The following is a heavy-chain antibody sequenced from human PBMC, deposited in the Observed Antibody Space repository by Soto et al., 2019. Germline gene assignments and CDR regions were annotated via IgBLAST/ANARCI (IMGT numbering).Heavy chain of an antibody. Sequence: GGSLRLSCAASGFTFSRYAMSWVRQAPGKGLEWVSAIYDDGSGTYYADSVNGRFTISRDNSKNTLYMQMNSLRAEDTAVYYCAKRAQSAYDFWSGYQSPHYYMDVWGKGTTVTVSS. D-gene: IGHD3-3*01. CDR2: IYDDGSGT. CDR1: GFTFSRYA. V-gene: IGHV3-23*01. CDR3: AKRAQSAYDFWSGYQSPHYYMDV. J-gene: IGHJ6*03.